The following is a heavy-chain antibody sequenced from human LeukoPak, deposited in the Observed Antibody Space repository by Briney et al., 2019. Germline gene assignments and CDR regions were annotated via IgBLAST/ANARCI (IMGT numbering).Heavy chain of an antibody. D-gene: IGHD2-21*01. CDR2: ISSSSSYI. V-gene: IGHV3-21*01. CDR1: GFTFSSYS. Sequence: GGSLRPSCAASGFTFSSYSMNWVRQAPGKGLEWVSSISSSSSYIYYADSVKGRFTISRDNAKNSLYLQMNSLRAEDTAVYYCARGYDPDIVVVSEEYFQHWGQGTLVTVSS. CDR3: ARGYDPDIVVVSEEYFQH. J-gene: IGHJ1*01.